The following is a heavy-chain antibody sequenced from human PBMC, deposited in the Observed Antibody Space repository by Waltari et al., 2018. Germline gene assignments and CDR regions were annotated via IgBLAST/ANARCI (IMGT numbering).Heavy chain of an antibody. Sequence: QVQLVQSGAEVKKPGSSVKVSCKASGGTFRSYAISWVRQAPGQGLGWMGGIIPIFGTANYAQKFQGRVTITADESTSTAYMELSSLRSEDTAVYYCARSEYYYDSSGYYYSSGNDYWGQGTLVTVSS. CDR2: IIPIFGTA. CDR1: GGTFRSYA. V-gene: IGHV1-69*01. D-gene: IGHD3-22*01. J-gene: IGHJ4*02. CDR3: ARSEYYYDSSGYYYSSGNDY.